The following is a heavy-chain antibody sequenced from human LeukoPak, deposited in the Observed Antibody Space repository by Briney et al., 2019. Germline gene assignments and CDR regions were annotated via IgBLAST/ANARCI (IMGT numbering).Heavy chain of an antibody. J-gene: IGHJ4*02. CDR1: GYNFITYY. D-gene: IGHD3-10*01. V-gene: IGHV1-46*01. CDR2: IDTNVGRP. Sequence: ASVKVSCKSSGYNFITYYIHWVRQAPGQGLEWMGIIDTNVGRPTYAQHFQGRVTMTRDTSTSTVYMELSTLRSEDTAVYFCARDLYGYYFDIWGLGTLVTVSS. CDR3: ARDLYGYYFDI.